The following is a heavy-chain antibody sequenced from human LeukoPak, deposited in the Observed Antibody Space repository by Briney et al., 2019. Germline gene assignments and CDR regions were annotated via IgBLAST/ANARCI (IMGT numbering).Heavy chain of an antibody. V-gene: IGHV4-4*02. Sequence: PSGTLSLTCGVSGGSISSSNWWSWVRQPPGKGLEWIGEIYHSGSTNYNPSLKSRVTISVDKSKNQFSLKLSSVTAADTAVYYCASNIGTGSRYYYYMDVWGKGTTVTVSS. CDR3: ASNIGTGSRYYYYMDV. CDR2: IYHSGST. D-gene: IGHD3-10*01. CDR1: GGSISSSNW. J-gene: IGHJ6*03.